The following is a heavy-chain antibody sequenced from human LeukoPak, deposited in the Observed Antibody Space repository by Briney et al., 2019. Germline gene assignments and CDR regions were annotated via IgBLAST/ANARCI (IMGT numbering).Heavy chain of an antibody. Sequence: ASVKVSCKASGYTFTSYYMHWVRQAPGQGLEWMGVINPSGGSTSYAQKFQGRVTMTRDMSTSTVYMELSSLRSEDTAVYYCARDLRTRGSRLAFDYWGQGTLVTVSS. J-gene: IGHJ4*02. CDR3: ARDLRTRGSRLAFDY. CDR2: INPSGGST. D-gene: IGHD1-14*01. V-gene: IGHV1-46*01. CDR1: GYTFTSYY.